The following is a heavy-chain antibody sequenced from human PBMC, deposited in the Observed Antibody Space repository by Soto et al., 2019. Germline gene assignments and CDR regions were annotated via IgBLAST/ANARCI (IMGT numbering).Heavy chain of an antibody. CDR1: GYTFTGYY. D-gene: IGHD5-18*01. CDR3: ARDQDKAMVKRYYYYGMDV. J-gene: IGHJ6*02. V-gene: IGHV1-2*04. CDR2: INPNSGGT. Sequence: GASVKVSCKASGYTFTGYYMHWVRQAPGQGLEWMGWINPNSGGTNYAQKFQGWVTMTRDTSISTAYMELRRLRSDDTAVYYSARDQDKAMVKRYYYYGMDVWGQGTTVTVSS.